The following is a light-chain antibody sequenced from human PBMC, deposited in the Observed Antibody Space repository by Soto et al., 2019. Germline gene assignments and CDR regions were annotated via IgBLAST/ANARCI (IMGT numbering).Light chain of an antibody. CDR2: WAS. CDR1: QNLLFSSNNKNS. CDR3: QQYHTTPNT. V-gene: IGKV4-1*01. Sequence: DVVMTQSPDSLAVSLGERAAINCKSSQNLLFSSNNKNSLAWYQQKPGQPPKLLIYWASTRESGAPDRFSGSGSGRDFTLTISSLQAEDVAVYYCQQYHTTPNTFGQGTRWRSN. J-gene: IGKJ2*01.